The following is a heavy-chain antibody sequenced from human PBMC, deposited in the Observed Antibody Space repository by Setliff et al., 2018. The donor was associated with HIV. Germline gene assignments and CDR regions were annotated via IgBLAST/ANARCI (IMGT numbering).Heavy chain of an antibody. CDR3: ARDRAYASFDY. D-gene: IGHD3-16*01. CDR1: GISFSSYA. V-gene: IGHV3-23*01. CDR2: ISDRGGSI. Sequence: GESLKISCDASGISFSSYAMTWVRQAPGKGLQWVSGISDRGGSIYYAESGRGRFTISRDNSKNTLYLQMSSLRVDDTAVYYCARDRAYASFDYWGQGALDTVSS. J-gene: IGHJ4*02.